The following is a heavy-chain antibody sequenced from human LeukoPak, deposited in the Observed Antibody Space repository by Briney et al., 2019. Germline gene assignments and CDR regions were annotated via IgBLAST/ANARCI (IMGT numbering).Heavy chain of an antibody. D-gene: IGHD4-17*01. Sequence: ASVKVSCKASGGTFSSYAISWVRQAPGQGLEWMGRIIPILGIANYAQKFQGRVTITADKSTSTAYMELSSLRSDDTAVYYCARDSDGDSDAFDIWGQGTMVTVSS. CDR2: IIPILGIA. CDR3: ARDSDGDSDAFDI. J-gene: IGHJ3*02. V-gene: IGHV1-69*04. CDR1: GGTFSSYA.